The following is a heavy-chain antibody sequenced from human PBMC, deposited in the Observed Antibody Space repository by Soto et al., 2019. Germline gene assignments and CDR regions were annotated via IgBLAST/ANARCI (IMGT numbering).Heavy chain of an antibody. J-gene: IGHJ4*02. V-gene: IGHV3-53*01. CDR2: IYGGGTT. D-gene: IGHD6-19*01. CDR3: VKTTGWRGFDF. CDR1: GFSGSSKY. Sequence: EVQLVESGGGVIQPWGSLRLSCAASGFSGSSKYMTWVRQAPGKGLEWVSVIYGGGTTYYADSVKGRFTISRDNSKNPLYLQMNSLRAEDTAVYSCVKTTGWRGFDFWGQGTLVTVSS.